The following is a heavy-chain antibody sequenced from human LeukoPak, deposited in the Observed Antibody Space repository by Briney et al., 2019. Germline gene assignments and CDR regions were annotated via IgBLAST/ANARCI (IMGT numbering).Heavy chain of an antibody. CDR2: ISGSGGST. D-gene: IGHD3-16*01. J-gene: IGHJ3*02. V-gene: IGHV3-23*01. CDR3: VKGSQTLHRFDI. CDR1: GFTFRNYG. Sequence: PGGCLRLSCVASGFTFRNYGMTWVRQAPGKGLEWVSSISGSGGSTYYADSVKGRFTISRDNSENTLYLQMNSLRAEDTAVYYCVKGSQTLHRFDIWGQGTMVTVCS.